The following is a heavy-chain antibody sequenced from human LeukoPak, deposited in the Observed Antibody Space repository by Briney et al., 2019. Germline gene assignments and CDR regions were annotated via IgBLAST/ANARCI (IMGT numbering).Heavy chain of an antibody. CDR1: GYSISSGYY. V-gene: IGHV4-38-2*01. J-gene: IGHJ6*02. CDR3: ARVRIYYYDSSGTWTGLPVGMDV. D-gene: IGHD3-22*01. CDR2: IYYSGST. Sequence: KPSETLSLTCAVSGYSISSGYYWGWIRQPPGKGLEWIGYIYYSGSTYYNPSLKSRVTISVDTSKNQFSLKLSSVTGADTAVYYCARVRIYYYDSSGTWTGLPVGMDVWGQGTTVTVSS.